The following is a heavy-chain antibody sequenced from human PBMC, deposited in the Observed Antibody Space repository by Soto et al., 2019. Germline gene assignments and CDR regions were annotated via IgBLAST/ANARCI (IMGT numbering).Heavy chain of an antibody. J-gene: IGHJ4*02. V-gene: IGHV3-66*01. CDR3: AKRATGTYFDY. D-gene: IGHD1-1*01. CDR1: GFTVSSNY. CDR2: IYSGGST. Sequence: GGSLRLSCTASGFTVSSNYMSWVRQAPGKGLEWVSVIYSGGSTYYADSVKGRFTISRDSSKNTLYLQMNSLRAEDTAVYYCAKRATGTYFDYWGQGTLVTVSS.